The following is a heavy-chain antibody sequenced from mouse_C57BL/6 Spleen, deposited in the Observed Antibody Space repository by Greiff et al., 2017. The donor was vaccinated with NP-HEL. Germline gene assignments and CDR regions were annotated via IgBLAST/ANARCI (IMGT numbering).Heavy chain of an antibody. J-gene: IGHJ1*03. CDR3: AREGPNYYGSPRWYFDV. V-gene: IGHV1-26*01. CDR1: GYTFTDYY. D-gene: IGHD1-1*01. CDR2: INPNNGGT. Sequence: EVQLQQSGPELVKPGASVKISCKASGYTFTDYYMNWVKQSHGKSLEWIGDINPNNGGTSYNQKFKGKATLTVDKSSSTAYMELRSLTSEDSAVYYCAREGPNYYGSPRWYFDVWGTGTTVTVSS.